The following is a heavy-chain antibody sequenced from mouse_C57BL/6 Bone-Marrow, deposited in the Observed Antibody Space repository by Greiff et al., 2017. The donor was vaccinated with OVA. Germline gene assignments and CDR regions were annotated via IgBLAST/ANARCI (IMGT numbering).Heavy chain of an antibody. J-gene: IGHJ4*01. D-gene: IGHD1-1*01. CDR3: ASFITTVVGAMDY. V-gene: IGHV8-12*01. CDR2: IYWDDDK. Sequence: QVTLKVCGPGILQSSQTLSLTCSFSGFSLSTSGMGVSWIRQPSGKGLEWLAHIYWDDDKRYNPSLKSRLTISKDTSRNQVFLKITSVDTADTATYYCASFITTVVGAMDYWGQGTSVTVSS. CDR1: GFSLSTSGMG.